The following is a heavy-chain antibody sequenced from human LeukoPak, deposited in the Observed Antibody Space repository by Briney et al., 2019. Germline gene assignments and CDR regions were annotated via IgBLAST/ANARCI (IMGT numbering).Heavy chain of an antibody. CDR2: INPNSGGT. Sequence: ASVKVSCKASGYTFTGYCMHWVRQAPGQGLEWMGWINPNSGGTNYAQKFQGRVTMTRDTSISTAYMELSRLRSDDTAVYYCARDGLYYGSGSYIGYWGQGTLVTVSS. CDR3: ARDGLYYGSGSYIGY. CDR1: GYTFTGYC. J-gene: IGHJ4*02. V-gene: IGHV1-2*02. D-gene: IGHD3-10*01.